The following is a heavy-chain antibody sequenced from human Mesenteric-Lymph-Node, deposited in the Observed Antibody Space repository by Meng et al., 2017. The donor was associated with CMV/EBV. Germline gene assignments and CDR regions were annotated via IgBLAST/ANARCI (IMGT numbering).Heavy chain of an antibody. D-gene: IGHD3-10*01. V-gene: IGHV3-21*01. CDR2: INTDSNYI. Sequence: GGSLRLSCAASGFTFSSYEMNWVRQAPGKGLEWVSSINTDSNYIYYADSVKGRFTISRDNTNNSLYLQMNTLRAEDTAVYYCARDILWWSLDYWGQGTLVTVSS. CDR1: GFTFSSYE. J-gene: IGHJ4*02. CDR3: ARDILWWSLDY.